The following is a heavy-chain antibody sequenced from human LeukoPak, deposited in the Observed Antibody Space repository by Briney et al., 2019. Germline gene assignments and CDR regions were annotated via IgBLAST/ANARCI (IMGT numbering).Heavy chain of an antibody. J-gene: IGHJ4*02. CDR3: AKGASYDILTGYYDY. Sequence: SETLSLTCTVSGGSISSYYWSWIRQPPGKGLEWIGYIYYSGSTNYNPSLKSRVTISVDTSKNQFSLKLCSVTAADTAVYYCAKGASYDILTGYYDYWGQGTLVTVSS. V-gene: IGHV4-59*01. CDR1: GGSISSYY. D-gene: IGHD3-9*01. CDR2: IYYSGST.